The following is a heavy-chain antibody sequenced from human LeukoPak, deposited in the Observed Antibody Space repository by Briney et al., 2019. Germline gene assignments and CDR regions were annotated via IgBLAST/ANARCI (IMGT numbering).Heavy chain of an antibody. CDR2: ISHDGNNK. J-gene: IGHJ5*02. CDR3: AIDPGNWFDP. Sequence: GGSLRLSCAASGFPFSDYGMYWVRQAPGKGLEWLAVISHDGNNKYYADSVKGRITISRDNSMNTLYLQMNSLRAEDTAVYYCAIDPGNWFDPWGQGTLVTVSS. CDR1: GFPFSDYG. V-gene: IGHV3-30*03.